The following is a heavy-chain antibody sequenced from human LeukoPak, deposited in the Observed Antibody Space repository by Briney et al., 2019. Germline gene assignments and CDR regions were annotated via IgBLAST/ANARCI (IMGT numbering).Heavy chain of an antibody. CDR2: ISGSGGST. Sequence: PGGSLRLSCAASGFTFSSYAMSWVRQAPGKGLEWVSAISGSGGSTYYADSVKGRFTISRDNSKNTLYLQMNSLRAEDTAVYYCASAHLGYCSSTSCLLNWFDPWGQGTLVTVSS. V-gene: IGHV3-23*01. CDR3: ASAHLGYCSSTSCLLNWFDP. CDR1: GFTFSSYA. D-gene: IGHD2-2*01. J-gene: IGHJ5*02.